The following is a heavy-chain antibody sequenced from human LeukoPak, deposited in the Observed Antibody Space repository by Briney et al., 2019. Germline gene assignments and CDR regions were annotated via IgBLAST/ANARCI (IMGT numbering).Heavy chain of an antibody. CDR1: GFTFSLYY. Sequence: GGSLRLSCTASGFTFSLYYMSWIRQAPGKGLEWVAFISNSDSGGATTLYTESVKGRFTISRDNANNTLYLQMSSLRAEDTAVYYCAKVQYDVGSAGNYVGPLESWGQGTLVTVSS. J-gene: IGHJ1*01. CDR3: AKVQYDVGSAGNYVGPLES. V-gene: IGHV3-11*04. CDR2: ISNSDSGGATT. D-gene: IGHD2-15*01.